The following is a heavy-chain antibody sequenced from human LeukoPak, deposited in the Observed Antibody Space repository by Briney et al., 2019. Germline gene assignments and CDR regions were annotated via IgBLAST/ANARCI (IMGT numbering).Heavy chain of an antibody. CDR2: ISGSGGST. Sequence: GGPLRLSCAASGFTFSSYAMSWVRQAPGKGLEWVSAISGSGGSTYYADSVKGRFTISRDNSKNTLYLQMNSLRAEDTAVYYCAKSKGGGSCYADWGQGSLVTVSS. CDR3: AKSKGGGSCYAD. V-gene: IGHV3-23*01. J-gene: IGHJ4*02. D-gene: IGHD2-15*01. CDR1: GFTFSSYA.